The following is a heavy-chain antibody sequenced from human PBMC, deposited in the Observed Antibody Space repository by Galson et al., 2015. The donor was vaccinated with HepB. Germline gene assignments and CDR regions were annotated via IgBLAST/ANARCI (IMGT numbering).Heavy chain of an antibody. Sequence: SVKVSCKASGYRFSGYVISWIRQAPGQGLEWMGWVNPDTGNTKYGHRFEGRVTMTADTSTSIAYMELRNLTSDDTAVYYCARSSVEFWYWGQGALVTVSS. CDR3: ARSSVEFWY. V-gene: IGHV1-18*01. D-gene: IGHD3-10*01. CDR1: GYRFSGYV. CDR2: VNPDTGNT. J-gene: IGHJ4*02.